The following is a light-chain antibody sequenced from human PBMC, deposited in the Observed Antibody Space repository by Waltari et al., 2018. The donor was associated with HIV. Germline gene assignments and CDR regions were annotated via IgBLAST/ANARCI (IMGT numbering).Light chain of an antibody. J-gene: IGLJ2*01. CDR2: SNN. V-gene: IGLV1-44*01. CDR1: SSNIGNNA. Sequence: QSVLTQPPSASGTPGQMVTISCSGSSSNIGNNAVSWYQQFPGTAPKLLIYSNNQRPSGVPDRFAGSKSGTSASLAISGLQSEDEANYYCETLDDNLNGPVFGGGTKLTVL. CDR3: ETLDDNLNGPV.